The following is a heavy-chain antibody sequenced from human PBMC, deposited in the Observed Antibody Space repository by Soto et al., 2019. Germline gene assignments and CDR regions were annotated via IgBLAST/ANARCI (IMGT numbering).Heavy chain of an antibody. CDR1: GGTFGSYA. Sequence: QVQLVQSGAEVKKPGSSVKVSCKASGGTFGSYAISWVRQALGQGLEWMGGIIPIFGTANYAQKFQGRVTITADKSTSTACMELSSLRSEDTAVYYCARGPAYGDYVYYYYGMDVWGQGTTVTVSS. CDR2: IIPIFGTA. CDR3: ARGPAYGDYVYYYYGMDV. V-gene: IGHV1-69*06. D-gene: IGHD4-17*01. J-gene: IGHJ6*02.